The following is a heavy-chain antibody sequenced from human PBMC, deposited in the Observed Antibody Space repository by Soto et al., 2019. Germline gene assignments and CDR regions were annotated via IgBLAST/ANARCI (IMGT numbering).Heavy chain of an antibody. V-gene: IGHV2-5*02. D-gene: IGHD1-1*01. CDR3: AHRLSGYNWNGGYFDY. J-gene: IGHJ4*02. CDR1: GFSLTSRPMG. Sequence: QITLKESAPTRVKPTQTLTLTCTFSGFSLTSRPMGVGWIRQPPVTALEWLAFIYWDDDKRYSPSLRSRLTITKDTSGNQVVLTMTNTDPVDTATYYCAHRLSGYNWNGGYFDYWGQGALVTVSS. CDR2: IYWDDDK.